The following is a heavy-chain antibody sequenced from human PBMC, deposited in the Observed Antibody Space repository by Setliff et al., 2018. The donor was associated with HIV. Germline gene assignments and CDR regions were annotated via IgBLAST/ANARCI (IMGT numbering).Heavy chain of an antibody. V-gene: IGHV1-2*02. J-gene: IGHJ4*02. CDR2: INPNNGDT. CDR3: ASPYENNSGPDY. D-gene: IGHD7-27*01. Sequence: ASVKVSCKPFGFTFTGYYLHWVRQAPGQGLEWMGWINPNNGDTNYEQRFQGRVTMTRDTSITTVYMVLNRLTPGDTAVYYCASPYENNSGPDYWGQGTPVTVSS. CDR1: GFTFTGYY.